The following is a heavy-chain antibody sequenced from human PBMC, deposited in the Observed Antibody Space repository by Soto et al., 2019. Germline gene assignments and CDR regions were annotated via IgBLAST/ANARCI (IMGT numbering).Heavy chain of an antibody. D-gene: IGHD3-22*01. Sequence: SETLSVTCPVSGCSISSSSYYWGWIRQPPGKGLEWIGSIYYSGSTYYNPSLKSRVTISVDTSKNQFSLKLSSVTAADTAVYYCARRGRGTYYYDSSGHKDVWGQGTTVTVSS. V-gene: IGHV4-39*01. CDR1: GCSISSSSYY. CDR2: IYYSGST. CDR3: ARRGRGTYYYDSSGHKDV. J-gene: IGHJ6*02.